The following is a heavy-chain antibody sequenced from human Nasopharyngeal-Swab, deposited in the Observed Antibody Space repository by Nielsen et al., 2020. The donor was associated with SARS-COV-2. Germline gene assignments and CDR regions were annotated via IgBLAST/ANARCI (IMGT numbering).Heavy chain of an antibody. J-gene: IGHJ3*02. D-gene: IGHD1-1*01. Sequence: SETLSLTCSVSGGSISSTAYYWGWIRQPPGKGLEWIGSIYYSGTTYYTPSFRSRVTISVDTSKNQFSLKLTSVTAADTAVYYCARHESGSNSAFDIWGQGTMVTVSS. V-gene: IGHV4-39*01. CDR2: IYYSGTT. CDR1: GGSISSTAYY. CDR3: ARHESGSNSAFDI.